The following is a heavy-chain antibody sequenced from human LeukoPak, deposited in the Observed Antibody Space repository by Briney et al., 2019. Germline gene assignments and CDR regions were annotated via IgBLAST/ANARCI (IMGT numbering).Heavy chain of an antibody. Sequence: SETLSLTCTVSGYSISSGYYWGWIRQPPGKGLEWIGSIYHSGSTYYNPSLKSRVTISVDKSKNQFSLKLSSVTAADTAVYYCARDLSGSYLGRYFDYWGQGTLVTVSS. CDR3: ARDLSGSYLGRYFDY. CDR2: IYHSGST. J-gene: IGHJ4*02. D-gene: IGHD1-26*01. V-gene: IGHV4-38-2*02. CDR1: GYSISSGYY.